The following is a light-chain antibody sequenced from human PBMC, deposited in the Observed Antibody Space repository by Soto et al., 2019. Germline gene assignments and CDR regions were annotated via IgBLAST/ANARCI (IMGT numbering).Light chain of an antibody. CDR2: GNS. CDR1: SSNIGSGYD. Sequence: QSVLTPPPSVSGAPGQRVTISFPGISSNIGSGYDVHWYQQLPGTAPKLFIYGNSNRPSGVPDRFSGSKSGTSASLAITGLQAEDEADYYCQSYDSSLSEGVFGTGTKVTGL. J-gene: IGLJ1*01. CDR3: QSYDSSLSEGV. V-gene: IGLV1-40*01.